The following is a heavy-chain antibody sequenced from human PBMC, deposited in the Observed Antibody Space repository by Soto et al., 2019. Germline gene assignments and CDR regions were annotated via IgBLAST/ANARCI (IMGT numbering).Heavy chain of an antibody. CDR2: ITPIGDK. J-gene: IGHJ6*02. V-gene: IGHV4-34*01. D-gene: IGHD3-10*01. CDR3: ARGGITLVWNYYYYGMDV. Sequence: QVQLQQGGARLLKPSETLSLTCGVSGGSLSGHYWSWIRQAPGKGLEWIGEITPIGDKTYNPSLRSRLTISLDTSKSQFSLDLSSVTAADTAVYYCARGGITLVWNYYYYGMDVWGQGTTVTVSS. CDR1: GGSLSGHY.